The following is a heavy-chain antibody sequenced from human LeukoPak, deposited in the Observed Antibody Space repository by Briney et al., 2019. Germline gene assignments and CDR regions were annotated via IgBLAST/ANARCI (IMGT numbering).Heavy chain of an antibody. J-gene: IGHJ4*02. V-gene: IGHV3-72*01. Sequence: PGGSLRLTCAASGFTFSDHYMDWVRQAAGKGLEWLGRSRNKADSYTTEYAASVQGRFTISRDVSKNSLFLQMDFLKTEDTAVYYCARRIGTASDYWGQGTLVTVSS. CDR2: SRNKADSYTT. D-gene: IGHD1-1*01. CDR3: ARRIGTASDY. CDR1: GFTFSDHY.